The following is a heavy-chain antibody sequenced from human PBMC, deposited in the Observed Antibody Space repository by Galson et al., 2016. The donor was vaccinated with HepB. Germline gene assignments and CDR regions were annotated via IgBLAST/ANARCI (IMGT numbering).Heavy chain of an antibody. CDR3: ARGKSLWTTPWNYGLDV. D-gene: IGHD3-10*01. Sequence: SLRLSCAASGFTISFYDMHWVRQVTGKGLEWISAIGTAPGDTYYSTSVKGRFTISRENAKNSLFLHMSSLRAGDTAVYYCARGKSLWTTPWNYGLDVWGKGTTVTVSS. J-gene: IGHJ6*04. CDR2: IGTAPGDT. V-gene: IGHV3-13*01. CDR1: GFTISFYD.